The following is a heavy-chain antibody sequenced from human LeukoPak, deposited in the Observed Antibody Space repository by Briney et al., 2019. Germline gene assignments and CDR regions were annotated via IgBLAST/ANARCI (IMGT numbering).Heavy chain of an antibody. CDR1: GGTFSSYA. CDR2: IIPIFGTA. D-gene: IGHD3-10*01. CDR3: ARGGGSGSQFYYYYGMDV. J-gene: IGHJ6*04. V-gene: IGHV1-69*01. Sequence: SVKVSCKASGGTFSSYAISWVRQATGQGLEWMGGIIPIFGTANYAQKFQGRVTITADESASTAYMELSSLRSEDTAVYYCARGGGSGSQFYYYYGMDVWGKGTTVTVSS.